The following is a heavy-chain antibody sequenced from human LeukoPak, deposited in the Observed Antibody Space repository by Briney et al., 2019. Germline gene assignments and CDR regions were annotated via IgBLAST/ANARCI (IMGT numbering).Heavy chain of an antibody. CDR1: GGSFSGYY. Sequence: MSSETLSLTCAVYGGSFSGYYWSWIRQPPGKRLEWIGEINHSGSTNYNPSLKSRVTISVDTSKNQFSLKLSSVTAADTAVYYCARVYGSGWYSEYFQHWGQGTLVTVSS. CDR3: ARVYGSGWYSEYFQH. J-gene: IGHJ1*01. D-gene: IGHD6-19*01. V-gene: IGHV4-34*01. CDR2: INHSGST.